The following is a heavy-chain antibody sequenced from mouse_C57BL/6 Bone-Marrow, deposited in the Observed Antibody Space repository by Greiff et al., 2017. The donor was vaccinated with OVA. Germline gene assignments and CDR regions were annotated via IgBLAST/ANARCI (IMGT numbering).Heavy chain of an antibody. D-gene: IGHD3-3*01. V-gene: IGHV1-26*01. CDR1: GYTFTDYY. CDR3: ARAGDDYAMDY. CDR2: INPNNGGT. J-gene: IGHJ4*01. Sequence: EVQLQQSGPELVKPGASVKISCKASGYTFTDYYMNWVKQSPGKSLEWIGDINPNNGGTSYNQQFKGKATLTVYKSSSKAYMELRSLTSEDSAIYYCARAGDDYAMDYWGQGTSVTVSS.